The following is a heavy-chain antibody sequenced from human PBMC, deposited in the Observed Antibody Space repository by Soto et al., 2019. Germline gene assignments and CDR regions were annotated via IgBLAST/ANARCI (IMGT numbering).Heavy chain of an antibody. CDR3: ARPAMVRVGAFDI. V-gene: IGHV3-74*01. CDR2: INSDGSST. Sequence: EVQLVESGGGLVQPGGSLRLSCAASGFTFSSYWMHWVRQAPGKGLVWVSRINSDGSSTSYADSVKGRFTISRDNAKKTLYLQMNSLRAEDTAVYYCARPAMVRVGAFDIWGQGRMVTVSS. D-gene: IGHD5-18*01. J-gene: IGHJ3*02. CDR1: GFTFSSYW.